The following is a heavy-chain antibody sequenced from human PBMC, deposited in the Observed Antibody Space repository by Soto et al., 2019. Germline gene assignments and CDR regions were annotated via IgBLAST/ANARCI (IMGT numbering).Heavy chain of an antibody. V-gene: IGHV3-33*03. Sequence: QVQLVESGGGVVQPGRSLRLSCVASGFPFSTYGMHWVRQAPGKGLEWVAMIWNDGSNKYYTDSMKDRFTISRDNSRNTLYLQMNGLRDDDSAVYYCATELNDRPAFHIWGQGTMVTVSS. CDR2: IWNDGSNK. CDR3: ATELNDRPAFHI. CDR1: GFPFSTYG. J-gene: IGHJ3*02. D-gene: IGHD1-1*01.